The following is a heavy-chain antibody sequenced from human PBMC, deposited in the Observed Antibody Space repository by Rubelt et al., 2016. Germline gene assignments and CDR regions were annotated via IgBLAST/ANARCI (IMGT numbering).Heavy chain of an antibody. D-gene: IGHD3-22*01. V-gene: IGHV3-48*04. CDR3: ARDPYYDSSGYYYPNYYGMDV. CDR2: ISSSSTTT. CDR1: GFTLSSHS. J-gene: IGHJ6*02. Sequence: EVQLVESGGGLAQPGGSLRLSCAVSGFTLSSHSMNWVRQAPGKGLEWVSFISSSSTTTYYADSVKGRLTISRDNAKNSLYLQMNSLRVEDTAVYYCARDPYYDSSGYYYPNYYGMDVWGQGTTVTVTS.